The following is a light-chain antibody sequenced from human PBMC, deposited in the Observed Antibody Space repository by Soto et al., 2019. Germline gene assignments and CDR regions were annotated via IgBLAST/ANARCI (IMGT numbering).Light chain of an antibody. CDR1: QSVTSN. CDR3: QQRSNWPPQIT. CDR2: GAS. V-gene: IGKV3-15*01. J-gene: IGKJ5*01. Sequence: ERVMTQSPAALAVSPGERATRSCRASQSVTSNLVWYQQKPGQAPRLLIYGASTRATGIPDRFSGSGSGTEFTLTISSLEPEDFAVYYCQQRSNWPPQITFGQGTRREIK.